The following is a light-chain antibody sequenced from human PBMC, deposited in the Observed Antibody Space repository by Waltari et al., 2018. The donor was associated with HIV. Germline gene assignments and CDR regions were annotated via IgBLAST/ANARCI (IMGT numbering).Light chain of an antibody. Sequence: DVQMTQSPSSLSASIGDRVIISCRASQDITNLLAWFQQRPGKAPTSLIYGASTLQTGVPSSKFSGAGSGTDFTLTITDLQPGDVATYYCQQYTSFPLTFGGGTTVEI. CDR3: QQYTSFPLT. V-gene: IGKV1-16*02. CDR1: QDITNL. CDR2: GAS. J-gene: IGKJ4*01.